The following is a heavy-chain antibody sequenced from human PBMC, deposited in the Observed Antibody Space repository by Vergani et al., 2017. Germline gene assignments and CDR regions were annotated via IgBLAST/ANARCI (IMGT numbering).Heavy chain of an antibody. CDR1: GFTFSSHG. D-gene: IGHD1-1*01. CDR2: IWYDGSNK. J-gene: IGHJ4*02. Sequence: QVQLVESEGGVVQPGRSLTLSCVASGFTFSSHGMHWVRQAPGKGLEWVAVIWYDGSNKYYGDSVKGRFTISRDNSKNTLYLQMNSLRVEDTAVYYCARWGNENRLEYWGQGTLVTVSS. V-gene: IGHV3-33*01. CDR3: ARWGNENRLEY.